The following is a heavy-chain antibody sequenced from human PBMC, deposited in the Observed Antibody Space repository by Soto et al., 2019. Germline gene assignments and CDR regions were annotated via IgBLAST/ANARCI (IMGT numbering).Heavy chain of an antibody. V-gene: IGHV4-30-4*01. Sequence: SETLSLTCTVSGGSISSGDYYGSWIRQPPGKGLEWIGYIYYSGSTYYSPSLKSRVTISVDTSKNQFSLKLSSVTAADTAVYYCARAQGSGFLVSWGQGTLVTVS. D-gene: IGHD3-10*01. CDR2: IYYSGST. CDR3: ARAQGSGFLVS. CDR1: GGSISSGDYY. J-gene: IGHJ4*02.